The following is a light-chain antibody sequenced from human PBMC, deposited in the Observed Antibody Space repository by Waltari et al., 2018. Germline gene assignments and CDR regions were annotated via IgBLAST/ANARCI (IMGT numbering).Light chain of an antibody. V-gene: IGKV1-12*01. J-gene: IGKJ5*01. CDR1: QNIGTG. CDR2: ATS. CDR3: QQASSFLLT. Sequence: DILLTQSPSSVSASVGDRVTISCRASQNIGTGLAWYQQKPGKAPKLLIYATSSLQSGVPSRFSGTGSETEFTLSISSLQPDDFATYYCQQASSFLLTFGQGTRLEI.